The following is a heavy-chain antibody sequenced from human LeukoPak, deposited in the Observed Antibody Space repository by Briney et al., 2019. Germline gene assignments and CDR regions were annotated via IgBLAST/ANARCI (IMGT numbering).Heavy chain of an antibody. V-gene: IGHV3-23*01. CDR3: AKSLFTSATGTGRAFHI. CDR2: ISASGDVT. J-gene: IGHJ3*02. Sequence: GGSLRLSCAASGFTFSSYSMNWVRQAPGRGLEWVSAISASGDVTFYADSLRGRFTISRDNSKSTLYLQMNGLRAEDTAIFYCAKSLFTSATGTGRAFHIWGQGTRATVSS. CDR1: GFTFSSYS. D-gene: IGHD1-1*01.